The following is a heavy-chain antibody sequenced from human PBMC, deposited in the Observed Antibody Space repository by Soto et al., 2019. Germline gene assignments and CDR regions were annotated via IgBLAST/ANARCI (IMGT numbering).Heavy chain of an antibody. Sequence: EVVLLESGGGLVQSGGSLRLSCAASGFIFKNYAMSWVRQAPGKGLEWVSAISGSGDNRYYADFVRGPFTISRDNSKSVVFLQMVSLTAEDSAVYFCASEGGDFWSGYGGRGQGTLVTVS. CDR1: GFIFKNYA. J-gene: IGHJ4*02. CDR2: ISGSGDNR. D-gene: IGHD3-3*01. V-gene: IGHV3-23*01. CDR3: ASEGGDFWSGYGG.